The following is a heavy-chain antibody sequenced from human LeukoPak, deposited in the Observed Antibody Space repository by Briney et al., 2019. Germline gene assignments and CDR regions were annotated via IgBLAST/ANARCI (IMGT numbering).Heavy chain of an antibody. Sequence: ASVKVSCKASGYTFSSYAISWVRQAPGQGLEWMGWIHPNTGGTKYAQKFQGRVTMTKDTSSSTAYMELSSLRSADTAVYYCASEYKYDSSGANAFDIWGQGTMVTVSS. CDR1: GYTFSSYA. CDR3: ASEYKYDSSGANAFDI. D-gene: IGHD3-22*01. CDR2: IHPNTGGT. V-gene: IGHV1-2*02. J-gene: IGHJ3*02.